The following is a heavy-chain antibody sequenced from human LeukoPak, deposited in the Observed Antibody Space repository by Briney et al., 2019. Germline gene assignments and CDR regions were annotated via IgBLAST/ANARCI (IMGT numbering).Heavy chain of an antibody. Sequence: PGGSLRLSCAASGFTVRNCAMNWVRQAPGKGLEWVSTIRESSGDTYYEDSVKGRFTISRDISKNTVYLQMFSLRVEDTAVYFCAKRPITGDDKSFDYWGQGTLVTVSS. CDR3: AKRPITGDDKSFDY. J-gene: IGHJ4*02. D-gene: IGHD3-9*01. CDR1: GFTVRNCA. CDR2: IRESSGDT. V-gene: IGHV3-23*01.